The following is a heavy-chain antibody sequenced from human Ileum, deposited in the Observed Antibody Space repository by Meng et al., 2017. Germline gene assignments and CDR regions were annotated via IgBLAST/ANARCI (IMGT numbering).Heavy chain of an antibody. CDR1: GFTFSNYN. Sequence: VHLVQVGGGVAQPGGSLRLACAASGFTFSNYNMHWVRQAPGKGLEWVAFISYDGSNEYYADSVKGRFTVSRDDSKNTLYLQMNSLRPEDTAVYYCARDNYGMDVWGQGTTVTVSS. V-gene: IGHV3-30*04. CDR2: ISYDGSNE. J-gene: IGHJ6*02. CDR3: ARDNYGMDV.